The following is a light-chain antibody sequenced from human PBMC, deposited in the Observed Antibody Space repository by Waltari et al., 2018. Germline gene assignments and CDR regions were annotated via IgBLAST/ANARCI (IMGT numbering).Light chain of an antibody. J-gene: IGLJ3*02. CDR2: YNS. Sequence: YVLTQAPPVSVAPGQTAKVTCGGYNSRTNSVNWYQQKPGQAPALVLSYNSDRPSGIPERFSGSNSENTATLTISRVEAGDEADYYCQVWVSGQEVFGGGTKLTVL. V-gene: IGLV3-21*04. CDR1: NSRTNS. CDR3: QVWVSGQEV.